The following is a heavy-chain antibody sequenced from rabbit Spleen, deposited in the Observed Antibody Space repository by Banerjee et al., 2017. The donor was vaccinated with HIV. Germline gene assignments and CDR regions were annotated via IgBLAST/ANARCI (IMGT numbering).Heavy chain of an antibody. CDR2: IYAGSSGST. CDR1: GFSFNSGYD. CDR3: ARARDTYDDVGDYARLDL. V-gene: IGHV1S40*01. J-gene: IGHJ3*01. Sequence: QSLEESGGGLVKPGASLTLTCKASGFSFNSGYDMCWVRQAPGKGLEWIACIYAGSSGSTYSATWAKGRFTLSKTSSTTVTLQMNSLTAADTATYFCARARDTYDDVGDYARLDLWGPGTLVTVS. D-gene: IGHD2-1*01.